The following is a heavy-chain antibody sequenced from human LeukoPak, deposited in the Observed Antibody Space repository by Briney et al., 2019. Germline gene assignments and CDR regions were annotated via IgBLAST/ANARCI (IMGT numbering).Heavy chain of an antibody. CDR3: ARGKGNYGDPASFDY. CDR1: GYTFTSYY. Sequence: ASVKVSCKASGYTFTSYYMHWVRQAPGQGLEWMGIINPSGGSTSYAQKFQGRVTMTRDMSTSTVYMELSSLRSDDTAMYYCARGKGNYGDPASFDYWGQGTLVTVSS. V-gene: IGHV1-46*01. CDR2: INPSGGST. D-gene: IGHD4-17*01. J-gene: IGHJ4*02.